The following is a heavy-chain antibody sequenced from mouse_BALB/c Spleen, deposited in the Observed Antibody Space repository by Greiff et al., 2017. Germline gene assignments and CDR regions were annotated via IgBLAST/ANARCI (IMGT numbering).Heavy chain of an antibody. Sequence: DVQLVESGGGLVQPGGSRKLSCAASGFTFSSFGMHWVRQAPEKGLEWVAYISSGSSTIYYADTVKGRFTISRDNPKNTLFLQMTSLRSEDTAMYYCARWGYDYDFDYWGQGTTLTVSS. CDR2: ISSGSSTI. J-gene: IGHJ2*01. CDR3: ARWGYDYDFDY. CDR1: GFTFSSFG. D-gene: IGHD2-4*01. V-gene: IGHV5-17*02.